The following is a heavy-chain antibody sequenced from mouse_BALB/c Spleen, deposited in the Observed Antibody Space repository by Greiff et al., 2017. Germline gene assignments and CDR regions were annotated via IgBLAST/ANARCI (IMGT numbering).Heavy chain of an antibody. CDR3: TRYGKGFYYAMDY. D-gene: IGHD2-1*01. V-gene: IGHV6-6*02. J-gene: IGHJ4*01. Sequence: EVQGVESGGGLVQPGGSMKLSCVASGFTFSNYWMNWVRQSPEKGLEWVAEIRLKSNNYATHYAESVKGRFTISRDDSKSSVYLQMNNLRAEDTGIYYCTRYGKGFYYAMDYWGQGTSVTVSS. CDR1: GFTFSNYW. CDR2: IRLKSNNYAT.